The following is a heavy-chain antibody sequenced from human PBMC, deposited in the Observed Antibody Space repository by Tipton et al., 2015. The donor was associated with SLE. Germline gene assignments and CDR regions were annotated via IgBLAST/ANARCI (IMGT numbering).Heavy chain of an antibody. V-gene: IGHV1-8*01. Sequence: QVQLVQSGPEVKKPGASVKVSCKASGYTFTSYDINWVRQATGQELEWMGWMNPNSGNTGYAQKFQGRVTMTRNTSISTAYMELNSLRSEETAVYSCSRVRGRIFGVLINRYYSIYIDVWGKGATLPLPS. CDR3: SRVRGRIFGVLINRYYSIYIDV. D-gene: IGHD3-3*01. CDR1: GYTFTSYD. J-gene: IGHJ6*03. CDR2: MNPNSGNT.